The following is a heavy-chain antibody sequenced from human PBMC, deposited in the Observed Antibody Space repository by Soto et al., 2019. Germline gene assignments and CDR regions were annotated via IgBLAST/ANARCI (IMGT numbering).Heavy chain of an antibody. V-gene: IGHV3-23*01. CDR3: AKDIGMTDIYGMDV. CDR1: GFTFSSYA. J-gene: IGHJ6*02. CDR2: ISGSGGST. Sequence: EVQLLESGGGLVQPGGSLRLSCAASGFTFSSYAMSWVRQAPGKGLEWVSAISGSGGSTYYADSVKGRFTIARDNSKNTLYLQMNSMRAEDTAVYYCAKDIGMTDIYGMDVWGQGTTVTVSS. D-gene: IGHD3-9*01.